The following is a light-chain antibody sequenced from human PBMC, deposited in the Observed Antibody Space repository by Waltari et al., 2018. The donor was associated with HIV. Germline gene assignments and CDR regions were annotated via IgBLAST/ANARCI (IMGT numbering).Light chain of an antibody. CDR3: QSYDSSLRGHV. V-gene: IGLV1-40*01. J-gene: IGLJ1*01. CDR2: GNS. CDR1: RSNIGAGFA. Sequence: QSVLTQPPSVSGAPGQRIPIPCTGSRSNIGAGFAVHWYQQLPGNAPKVLIYGNSNRPSGVPDRFSGSKSGTSASLAITGLQADDEGDYYCQSYDSSLRGHVFGSGTRVTVL.